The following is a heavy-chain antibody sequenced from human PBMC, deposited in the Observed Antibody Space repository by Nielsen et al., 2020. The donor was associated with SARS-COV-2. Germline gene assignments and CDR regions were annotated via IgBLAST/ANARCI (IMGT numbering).Heavy chain of an antibody. CDR1: GFTFDDYA. D-gene: IGHD3-22*01. Sequence: SLKISCTASGFTFDDYAMHWVRQAPGKGLEWVSGISGNSGTIGYGDSVKGRFTISRDNAKNSLYLQMNSLRAEDTALYYCAKGRNYYDSSGYYYGLNYFDYWGQGTLVTVSS. CDR2: ISGNSGTI. CDR3: AKGRNYYDSSGYYYGLNYFDY. J-gene: IGHJ4*02. V-gene: IGHV3-9*01.